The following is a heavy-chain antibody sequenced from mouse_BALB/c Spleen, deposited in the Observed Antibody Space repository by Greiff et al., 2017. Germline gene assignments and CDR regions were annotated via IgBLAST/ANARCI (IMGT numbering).Heavy chain of an antibody. CDR1: GYTFSSYW. CDR3: ATVCTLYAMDY. D-gene: IGHD5-1*01. CDR2: ILPGSGST. J-gene: IGHJ4*01. Sequence: VQLQQSGAELMKPGASVKISCKATGYTFSSYWIEWVKQRPGHGLEWIGEILPGSGSTNYNEKFKGKATFTADTSSNTAYMQLSSLTSEDSAVYFCATVCTLYAMDYGGQGTSVTVSS. V-gene: IGHV1-9*01.